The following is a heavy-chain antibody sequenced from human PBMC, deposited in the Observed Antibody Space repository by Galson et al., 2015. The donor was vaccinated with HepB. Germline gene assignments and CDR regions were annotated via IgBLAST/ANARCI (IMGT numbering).Heavy chain of an antibody. V-gene: IGHV3-48*01. CDR3: ARRREQWLVKGGGPVDY. CDR2: ISSSSSTI. Sequence: SLRLSCAASGFTFSSYSMNWVRQAPGKGLEWVSYISSSSSTIYYADSVKGRFTISRDNAKNSLYLQMNSLRAEDTAVYYCARRREQWLVKGGGPVDYWGQGTLVTVSS. D-gene: IGHD6-19*01. CDR1: GFTFSSYS. J-gene: IGHJ4*02.